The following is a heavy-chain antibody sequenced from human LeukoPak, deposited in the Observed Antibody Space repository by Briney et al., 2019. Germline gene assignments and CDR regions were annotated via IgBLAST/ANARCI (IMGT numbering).Heavy chain of an antibody. J-gene: IGHJ1*01. CDR2: LSASGGST. CDR1: GFTFTSYA. CDR3: ARDPFEH. V-gene: IGHV3-23*01. Sequence: PGGSLRLSCAASGFTFTSYAMSWVRQAPGKGLEWVSTLSASGGSTYYADFVKGRFTISGDNAKNSLYLQMNSLRAEDTAVYYCARDPFEHWGQGTLVTVSS.